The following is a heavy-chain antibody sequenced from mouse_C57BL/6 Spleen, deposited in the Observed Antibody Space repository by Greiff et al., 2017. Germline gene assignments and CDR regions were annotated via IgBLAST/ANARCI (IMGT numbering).Heavy chain of an antibody. CDR1: GYTFTDYY. Sequence: VQLQQSGAELVRPGASVKLSCKASGYTFTDYYINWVKQRPGQGLEWIARIYPGSGNTYYNEKFKGKATLTAAKSSSTAYMQLSSLTSEDSAVYFCARTNDGYYPFYFDYWGQGTTLTVSS. D-gene: IGHD2-3*01. CDR3: ARTNDGYYPFYFDY. CDR2: IYPGSGNT. J-gene: IGHJ2*01. V-gene: IGHV1-76*01.